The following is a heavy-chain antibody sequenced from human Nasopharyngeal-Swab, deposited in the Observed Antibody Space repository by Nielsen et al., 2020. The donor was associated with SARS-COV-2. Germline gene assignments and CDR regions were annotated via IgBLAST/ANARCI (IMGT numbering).Heavy chain of an antibody. J-gene: IGHJ6*02. V-gene: IGHV3-21*01. D-gene: IGHD3-3*01. CDR1: GFTFNNYN. Sequence: GGSLRLSCAASGFTFNNYNFNWVRQAPGKGLEWVSSISSSSSYIYCVDSVKGRFTISRDNAKNSLYLQMNSLRAEDTAVYYCARDGLDYDFWSAYFMDVWGQGTTVTVSS. CDR3: ARDGLDYDFWSAYFMDV. CDR2: ISSSSSYI.